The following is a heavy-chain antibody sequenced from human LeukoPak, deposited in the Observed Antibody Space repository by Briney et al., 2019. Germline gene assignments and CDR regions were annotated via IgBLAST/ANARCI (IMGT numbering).Heavy chain of an antibody. D-gene: IGHD3-3*01. CDR3: ARDWVFGVEDGMDV. Sequence: ASVKVSCKASGYTFTGYYMHWVRQAPGQGLEWMGRINPNSGGTNYAQKFQGRVTMTRDTSISTAYMELSRLRSDDTAVYYCARDWVFGVEDGMDVWGQGTTVTVSS. V-gene: IGHV1-2*06. CDR1: GYTFTGYY. J-gene: IGHJ6*02. CDR2: INPNSGGT.